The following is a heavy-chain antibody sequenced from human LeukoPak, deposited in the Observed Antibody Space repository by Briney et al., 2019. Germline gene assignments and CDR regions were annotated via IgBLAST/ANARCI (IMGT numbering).Heavy chain of an antibody. J-gene: IGHJ4*02. CDR2: ISGSGDTT. V-gene: IGHV3-23*01. CDR1: GFTFSSYA. D-gene: IGHD3-22*01. CDR3: ASVYYYDSSGYINLGPDDS. Sequence: GGSLRLSCAASGFTFSSYAMSWVLQAPGKGLEWVSAISGSGDTTYYADSVKGRFTISRDNSKDTLYLQMNSLRAEDTAVYYCASVYYYDSSGYINLGPDDSWGQGTLVTVSS.